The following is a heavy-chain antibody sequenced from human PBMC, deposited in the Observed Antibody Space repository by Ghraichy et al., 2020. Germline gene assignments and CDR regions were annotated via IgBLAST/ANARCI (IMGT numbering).Heavy chain of an antibody. D-gene: IGHD2-15*01. CDR3: ARLLGYCSGGSCEAVDY. Sequence: SETLSLTCAVYGGSFSGYYWSWIRQPPGKGLEWTGEINHSGSTNYNPSLKSRVTISVDTSKNQFSLKLSSVTAADTAVYYCARLLGYCSGGSCEAVDYWGQGTLVTVSS. J-gene: IGHJ4*02. CDR1: GGSFSGYY. CDR2: INHSGST. V-gene: IGHV4-34*01.